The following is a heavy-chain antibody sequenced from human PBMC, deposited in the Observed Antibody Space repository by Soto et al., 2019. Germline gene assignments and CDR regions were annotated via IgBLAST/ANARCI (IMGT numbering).Heavy chain of an antibody. CDR1: GCSVSGYH. D-gene: IGHD1-26*01. J-gene: IGHJ4*02. CDR2: INNKGNT. V-gene: IGHV4-59*02. CDR3: AATPRY. Sequence: SETLSLTCNVSGCSVSGYHWSWIRQPPGKGLEWIGYINNKGNTDYNPSLEGRVTISVDTSKNQISLRLTSVPAADTAVYYCAATPRYWGQGPLVT.